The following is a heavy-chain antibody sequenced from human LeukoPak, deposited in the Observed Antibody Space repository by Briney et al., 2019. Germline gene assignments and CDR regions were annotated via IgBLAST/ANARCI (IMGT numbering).Heavy chain of an antibody. D-gene: IGHD3-10*01. V-gene: IGHV3-48*03. CDR3: AREGSSYAPSEPFYFDY. CDR2: ISAGGYTT. Sequence: EGSLRLSCAASGFPFSSSDVNWVRQAPGKGLEWISYISAGGYTTHYADSVKGRFTISRDNAKKSLYLQMNSLRAEDTAVYYCAREGSSYAPSEPFYFDYWGQGTLVTVSS. CDR1: GFPFSSSD. J-gene: IGHJ4*02.